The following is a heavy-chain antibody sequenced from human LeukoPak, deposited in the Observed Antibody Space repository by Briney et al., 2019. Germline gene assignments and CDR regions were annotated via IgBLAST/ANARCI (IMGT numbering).Heavy chain of an antibody. CDR3: ARGEFSSPYTYYYGSGSKYYYYYYGMDV. D-gene: IGHD3-10*01. CDR1: GFTFSTYA. Sequence: PGGSLRLSCAASGFTFSTYAMSWVRQAPGKGLEWVSGISGSGGSTYYADSVKGRFTISRDNAKNSLYLQMNSLRAEDTALYHCARGEFSSPYTYYYGSGSKYYYYYYGMDVWGQGTTVTVSS. V-gene: IGHV3-23*01. J-gene: IGHJ6*02. CDR2: ISGSGGST.